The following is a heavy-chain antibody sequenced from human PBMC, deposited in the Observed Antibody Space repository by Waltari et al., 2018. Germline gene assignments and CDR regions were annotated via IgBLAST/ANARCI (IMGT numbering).Heavy chain of an antibody. V-gene: IGHV3-30*18. CDR3: AKDAFGNTYLDH. Sequence: QVQLVEHGGGVVQPGMSLRLSCAASGFSLSNFGMHWVRQAPGKGREWVALAFFDGIKTDYADSVRGRFTISRDNSKNTLYLDINNLRVDDTGIYYCAKDAFGNTYLDHWGQGTVVTVSS. CDR1: GFSLSNFG. D-gene: IGHD3-10*01. J-gene: IGHJ5*02. CDR2: AFFDGIKT.